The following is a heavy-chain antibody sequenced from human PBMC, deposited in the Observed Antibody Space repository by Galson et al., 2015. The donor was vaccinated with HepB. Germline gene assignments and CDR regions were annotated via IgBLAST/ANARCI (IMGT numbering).Heavy chain of an antibody. V-gene: IGHV3-13*01. Sequence: SLRLSCAASGFTFSGYDMHWVRQATGKGLEWVSAIGTAGDTYYLGSVKGRFTISRENAKNSLYLQMNSLRVGDTAVYYCARVGSGYTSGWDDHWGQGTLVTVSS. CDR3: ARVGSGYTSGWDDH. D-gene: IGHD6-19*01. J-gene: IGHJ5*02. CDR2: IGTAGDT. CDR1: GFTFSGYD.